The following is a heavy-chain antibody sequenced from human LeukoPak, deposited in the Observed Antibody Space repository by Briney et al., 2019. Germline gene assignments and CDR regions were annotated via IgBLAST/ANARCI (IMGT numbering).Heavy chain of an antibody. V-gene: IGHV1-46*01. CDR2: INPSGGST. Sequence: ASVKVSCKASGYTFTSYYMHWVRQAPGQGLEWMGIINPSGGSTSYAQKFQGRVTMTEDTSTDTAYMELSSLRSEDTAVYYCATGIRGYSGYLGYWGQGTLVTVSS. D-gene: IGHD5-12*01. CDR1: GYTFTSYY. J-gene: IGHJ4*02. CDR3: ATGIRGYSGYLGY.